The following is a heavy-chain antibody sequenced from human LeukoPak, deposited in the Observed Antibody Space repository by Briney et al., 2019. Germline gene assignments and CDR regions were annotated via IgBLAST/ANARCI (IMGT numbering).Heavy chain of an antibody. CDR2: IYYSGST. J-gene: IGHJ4*02. CDR1: GGSVSSGSYY. Sequence: PSETLSLTCTVSGGSVSSGSYYWSWIRQPPGKGLEWIGYIYYSGSTNYNPSLKSRVTISVGTSKNQFSLKLSSVTAADTAVYYCARGSSSGWFLIDYWGQGTLVTVSS. CDR3: ARGSSSGWFLIDY. D-gene: IGHD6-19*01. V-gene: IGHV4-61*01.